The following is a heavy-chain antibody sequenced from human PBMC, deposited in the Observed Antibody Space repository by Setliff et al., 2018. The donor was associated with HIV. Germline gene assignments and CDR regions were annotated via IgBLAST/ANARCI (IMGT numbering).Heavy chain of an antibody. CDR3: ARDNYVWESFRSDVPNYAFDI. V-gene: IGHV3-7*01. CDR2: IKQDGSEK. D-gene: IGHD3-16*02. Sequence: QTGGSLRLSCAAYRFIFSYYDMSWVRQVPGKGLEWVANIKQDGSEKDYVDSVKGRFTISRDNTKNSLSLQMNSLRAEDTAVYYCARDNYVWESFRSDVPNYAFDIWGQGTMVTVS. J-gene: IGHJ3*02. CDR1: RFIFSYYD.